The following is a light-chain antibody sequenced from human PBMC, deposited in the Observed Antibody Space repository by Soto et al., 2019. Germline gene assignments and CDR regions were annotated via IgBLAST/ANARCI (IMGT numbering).Light chain of an antibody. CDR1: NIGSKS. J-gene: IGLJ1*01. CDR3: QVWDSSSVHYV. Sequence: SYELTQPPSVSVAPGKTARITCGGNNIGSKSVHWHQQKPGQAPILVIYYDSDRPSGIPERFSGSNSGNTVTLTISRVEAGDEADYYCQVWDSSSVHYVFGTGTKVTVL. CDR2: YDS. V-gene: IGLV3-21*04.